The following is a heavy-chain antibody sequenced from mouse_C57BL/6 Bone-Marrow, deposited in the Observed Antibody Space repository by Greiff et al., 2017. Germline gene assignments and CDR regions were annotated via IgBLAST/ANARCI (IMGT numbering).Heavy chain of an antibody. CDR3: ARIYYGTPMDY. J-gene: IGHJ4*01. D-gene: IGHD2-1*01. V-gene: IGHV5-12*01. CDR2: ISNGGGST. CDR1: GFTFSDYY. Sequence: EVMLVESGGGLVQPGGSLKLSCAASGFTFSDYYMYWVRQTPEKRLEWVADISNGGGSTYYPDTVKGRFTISRDNAKNTLYLQMSRLKSEDTAMYYCARIYYGTPMDYWGQGTSVTVSS.